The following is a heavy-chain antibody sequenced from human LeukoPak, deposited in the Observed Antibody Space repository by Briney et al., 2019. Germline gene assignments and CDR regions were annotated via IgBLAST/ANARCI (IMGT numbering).Heavy chain of an antibody. D-gene: IGHD4-17*01. CDR1: GFTFSSYG. V-gene: IGHV3-48*03. CDR3: TREGAGGDRDY. Sequence: QSGGSLRLSCAASGFTFSSYGMNWVRQAPGKGLEWVSYISRSATTIYYADSVKGRFSISRDNARNSLYLQMNSLRAEDTAVYYCTREGAGGDRDYWGQGTLVTVSS. J-gene: IGHJ4*02. CDR2: ISRSATTI.